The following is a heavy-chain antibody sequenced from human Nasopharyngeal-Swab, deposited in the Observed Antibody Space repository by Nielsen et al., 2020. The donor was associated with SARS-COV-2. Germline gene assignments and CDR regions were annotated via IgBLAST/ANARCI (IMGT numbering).Heavy chain of an antibody. D-gene: IGHD3-22*01. V-gene: IGHV3-21*01. CDR2: ISSGSSYI. CDR3: VRGDDTTDYYEPFDY. CDR1: GFTFSDYS. Sequence: GGSLRLSCAASGFTFSDYSMNWVRQAPGKGLEWVSSISSGSSYIYYADSGKGRFTISRDNAKNSLYLQMNSLRAEDTAVYYCVRGDDTTDYYEPFDYWGQGTLVTVSS. J-gene: IGHJ4*02.